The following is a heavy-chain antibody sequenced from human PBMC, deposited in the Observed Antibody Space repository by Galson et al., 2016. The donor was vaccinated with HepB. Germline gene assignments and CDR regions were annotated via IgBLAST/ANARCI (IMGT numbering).Heavy chain of an antibody. Sequence: SLRLSCAASGFTFSLYWMAWVRQPPGMGLEWVATIKGDGSDKYYVDSVKGRFTVSKDNAKNSLYLQMNGLRAEDTAVYYCAKGGGCHMDAWGQGTTVTVSS. D-gene: IGHD2-8*01. CDR1: GFTFSLYW. CDR2: IKGDGSDK. CDR3: AKGGGCHMDA. J-gene: IGHJ6*02. V-gene: IGHV3-7*01.